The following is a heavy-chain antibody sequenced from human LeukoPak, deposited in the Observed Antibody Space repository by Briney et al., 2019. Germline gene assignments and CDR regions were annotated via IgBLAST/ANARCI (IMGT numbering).Heavy chain of an antibody. CDR1: GFTFSSYD. CDR2: IGTAGDT. CDR3: ARALYGSRAFDI. V-gene: IGHV3-13*01. J-gene: IGHJ3*02. D-gene: IGHD3-10*01. Sequence: PGGSLRLSCAASGFTFSSYDMHWVRQATGKGLEWVSAIGTAGDTYYPGSVKGRFTISRENAKNSLYLQMNSLRAGDTAVYYCARALYGSRAFDIWGQGTMVTVSS.